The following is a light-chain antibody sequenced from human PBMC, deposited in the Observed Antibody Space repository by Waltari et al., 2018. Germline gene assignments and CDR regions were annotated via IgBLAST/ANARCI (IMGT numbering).Light chain of an antibody. CDR2: DVS. CDR3: SSYAGSNNWV. J-gene: IGLJ3*02. V-gene: IGLV2-8*01. CDR1: SSDVGSYNY. Sequence: QSALTQPPSASGSPGQSVTISCTGTSSDVGSYNYVSWYQQHPGKAPKLMIYDVSKRPAVVPDRFSCSKTGNTASLTVSGVQAEDEADYYCSSYAGSNNWVFGGGTKLTVL.